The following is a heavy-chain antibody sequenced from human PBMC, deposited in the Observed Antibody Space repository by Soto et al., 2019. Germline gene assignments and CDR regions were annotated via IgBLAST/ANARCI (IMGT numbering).Heavy chain of an antibody. CDR1: GFTFSSYA. D-gene: IGHD3-10*01. V-gene: IGHV3-30-3*01. J-gene: IGHJ4*02. Sequence: VQLVECGGGVVQPGMSLRRSCAASGFTFSSYAMHWVRQAPGKGLEWVAVISYDGSNKYYADSVKGRFTISRDNSKNTLYLQMNSLRAEDTAVYYCARVQGRSPPADYYGSGSYFDYWGQGTLVTVSS. CDR3: ARVQGRSPPADYYGSGSYFDY. CDR2: ISYDGSNK.